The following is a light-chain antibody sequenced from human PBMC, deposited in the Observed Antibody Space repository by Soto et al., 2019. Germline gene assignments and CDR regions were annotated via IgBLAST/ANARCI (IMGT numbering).Light chain of an antibody. CDR1: QSVRSS. V-gene: IGKV3-11*01. Sequence: EIVLTQSPATLSLSPGARATLSCRASQSVRSSLAWYQQQPGQAPRLLIYDASSRATGIPARFSGSGSGTDFTLTISSLEPKDFAVYYCRQRSNWPGTFGQGTKVDIK. CDR3: RQRSNWPGT. J-gene: IGKJ1*01. CDR2: DAS.